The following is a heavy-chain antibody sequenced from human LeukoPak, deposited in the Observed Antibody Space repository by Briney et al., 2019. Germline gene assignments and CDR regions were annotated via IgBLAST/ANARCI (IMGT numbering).Heavy chain of an antibody. Sequence: GASVKVSCKASGYTFTSYYMHWVRQAPGQGLEWMGIINPSGGSTSYAQKFQGRVTMTRDTSTSTVYMELSSLRSEDMAVYYCAREGQQPGFDPWGQGTLVTVSS. CDR1: GYTFTSYY. V-gene: IGHV1-46*01. CDR3: AREGQQPGFDP. D-gene: IGHD6-13*01. J-gene: IGHJ5*02. CDR2: INPSGGST.